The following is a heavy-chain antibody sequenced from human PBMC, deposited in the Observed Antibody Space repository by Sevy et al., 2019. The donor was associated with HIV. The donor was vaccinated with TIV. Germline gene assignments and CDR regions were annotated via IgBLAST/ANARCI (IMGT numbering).Heavy chain of an antibody. Sequence: GGSLRLSCIASGFNFNDYAMHWVRQVPGKGLEWVSGINWFGTIIGHGDSVKGRFTISRDNARKYVYLEMNSLSPEDTALYYCAKDLAQGGTLNFYYYGMDFWGQGTTVTVSS. CDR2: INWFGTII. J-gene: IGHJ6*02. CDR3: AKDLAQGGTLNFYYYGMDF. D-gene: IGHD3-16*01. V-gene: IGHV3-9*01. CDR1: GFNFNDYA.